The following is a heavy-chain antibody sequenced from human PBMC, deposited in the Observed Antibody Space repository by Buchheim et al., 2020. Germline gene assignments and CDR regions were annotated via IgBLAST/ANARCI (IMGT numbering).Heavy chain of an antibody. CDR1: GASISSYY. D-gene: IGHD6-19*01. V-gene: IGHV4-59*01. Sequence: QVQLQESGPGLVKPSETLSLTCNVSGASISSYYWNWIRQPPGKGLEWLGYIYYSGGTNYNPSLKSRVTISVDRSKNQFSLNLSSVTAADTAVYYCARGSSGWYHPFDYWGQGTL. CDR2: IYYSGGT. J-gene: IGHJ4*02. CDR3: ARGSSGWYHPFDY.